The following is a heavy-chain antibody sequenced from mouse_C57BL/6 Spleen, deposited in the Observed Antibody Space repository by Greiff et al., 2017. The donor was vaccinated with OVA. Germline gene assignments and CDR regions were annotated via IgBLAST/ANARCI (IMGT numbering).Heavy chain of an antibody. CDR2: IDPSDSYT. CDR1: GYTFTSYW. V-gene: IGHV1-59*01. J-gene: IGHJ4*01. CDR3: ASRTLYAMDY. Sequence: VQLQQPGAELVRPGTSVKLSCKASGYTFTSYWMHWVKQRPGQGLEWIGVIDPSDSYTNYNQKFKGKATLTVDTSSSTAYMQLSSLTSEDSAVYYCASRTLYAMDYWGQGTSVTVSS.